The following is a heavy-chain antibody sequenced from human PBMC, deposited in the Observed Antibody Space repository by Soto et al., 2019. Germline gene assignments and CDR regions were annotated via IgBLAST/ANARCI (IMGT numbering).Heavy chain of an antibody. V-gene: IGHV3-9*01. CDR1: GFRFEDYG. J-gene: IGHJ3*02. CDR3: ARDRGRGFRVVMNAFDM. Sequence: PGGSLRLSCVVSGFRFEDYGMHWIRQVPGKGLEWVSRIYWNGGNGGYADSVKGRFTISRDNARNSVHLQMNSLRTEDTALYYCARDRGRGFRVVMNAFDMWGQGTMVTVSS. D-gene: IGHD3-10*01. CDR2: IYWNGGNG.